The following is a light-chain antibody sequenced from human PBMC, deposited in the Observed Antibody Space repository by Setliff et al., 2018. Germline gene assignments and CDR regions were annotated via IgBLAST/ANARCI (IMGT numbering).Light chain of an antibody. CDR3: SSYAGNYIYV. Sequence: QSALTQPPSASGSPGQSVTISCTRTSSDVGGINHVSWYQQHPGKAPRLMIFEVSKRPSGVSDHFSGSKSGNTASLTVSGLQAEDGADYYCSSYAGNYIYVFGTGTKGTVL. CDR2: EVS. V-gene: IGLV2-8*01. J-gene: IGLJ1*01. CDR1: SSDVGGINH.